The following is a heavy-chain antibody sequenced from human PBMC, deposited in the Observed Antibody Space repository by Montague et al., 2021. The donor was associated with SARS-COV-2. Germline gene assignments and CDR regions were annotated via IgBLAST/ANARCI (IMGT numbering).Heavy chain of an antibody. Sequence: SETRSLTCNVSGGSINSNTYYWGWIRQPPGKRLEWIGSVYYSGSAYYNLSLKSRVAISIDTSKNQFSLKLSSVTAADTALYYCARSSRVTWNVAHSTRSFDWWGQGTLVTVSS. CDR2: VYYSGSA. CDR3: ARSSRVTWNVAHSTRSFDW. V-gene: IGHV4-39*01. D-gene: IGHD1-1*01. CDR1: GGSINSNTYY. J-gene: IGHJ4*02.